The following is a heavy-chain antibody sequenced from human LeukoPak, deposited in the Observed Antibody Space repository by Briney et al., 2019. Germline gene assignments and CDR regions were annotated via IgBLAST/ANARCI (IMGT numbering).Heavy chain of an antibody. J-gene: IGHJ4*02. V-gene: IGHV1-18*01. CDR3: ARDYYCSSTSCYFWFDY. D-gene: IGHD2-2*01. CDR1: GYTFTSYG. Sequence: ASVNVACKASGYTFTSYGISWVRQAPEPGHEWMGWISAYNGNTNYAQKLQCRVTMTTDTSTSTAYMELRRLRSDDTAVYYCARDYYCSSTSCYFWFDYWGQGTLVTVSS. CDR2: ISAYNGNT.